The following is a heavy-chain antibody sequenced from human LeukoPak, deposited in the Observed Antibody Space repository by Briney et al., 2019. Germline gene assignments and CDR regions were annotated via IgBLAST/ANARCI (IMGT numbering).Heavy chain of an antibody. D-gene: IGHD6-19*01. CDR2: TYYRSKWYN. V-gene: IGHV6-1*01. CDR3: ARDLGNSGWYTFDY. Sequence: SQTLSLTCAISGDSVSSNNGAWNWIRQSPSRGLEWLGRTYYRSKWYNDYAESMKGRITINSDTSKNQFSLQLNPVTPEDTAVYCCARDLGNSGWYTFDYWGQGTLVTVSS. J-gene: IGHJ4*02. CDR1: GDSVSSNNGA.